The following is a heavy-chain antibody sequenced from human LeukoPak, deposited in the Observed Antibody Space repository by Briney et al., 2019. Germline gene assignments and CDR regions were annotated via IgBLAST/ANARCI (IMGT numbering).Heavy chain of an antibody. J-gene: IGHJ5*02. Sequence: SETLSLTCTVSGGSISSSSYYWGWIRPPPGRGLEWIGSIYYSGSTYYNPSLKSRVTISVDTSKNQFSLKLSSVTAADMAVYYCASTPQYYYGSGSYSGWFDPWGQGTLVTVSS. D-gene: IGHD3-10*01. CDR1: GGSISSSSYY. V-gene: IGHV4-39*01. CDR3: ASTPQYYYGSGSYSGWFDP. CDR2: IYYSGST.